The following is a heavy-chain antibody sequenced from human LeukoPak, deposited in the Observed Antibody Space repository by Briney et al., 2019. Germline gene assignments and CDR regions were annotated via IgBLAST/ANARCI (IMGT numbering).Heavy chain of an antibody. Sequence: GGSPRLSCAASGFTFSSYAMSWVRQAPGKGLEWVSAISGSGGSTYYADSVKGRFTISRDNSKNTLYLQMNSLRAEDTAVYYCAKVDSVVIHFDYWGQGTLVTVSS. CDR2: ISGSGGST. D-gene: IGHD3-22*01. J-gene: IGHJ4*02. CDR3: AKVDSVVIHFDY. V-gene: IGHV3-23*01. CDR1: GFTFSSYA.